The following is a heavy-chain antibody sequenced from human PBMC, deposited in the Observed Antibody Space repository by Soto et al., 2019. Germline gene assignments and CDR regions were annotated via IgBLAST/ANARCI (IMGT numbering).Heavy chain of an antibody. CDR1: GFTFSIYS. D-gene: IGHD3-10*01. CDR3: VTAVRTRLDN. V-gene: IGHV3-23*01. J-gene: IGHJ4*02. Sequence: GGSLRLSCAASGFTFSIYSMYWVRRAPGKGLEWVSSIRQSGDRSSYADSAKGRFTISRDNSKNTLYLQMNGLRLDDTAVYYCVTAVRTRLDNWGPGTLVTVSS. CDR2: IRQSGDRS.